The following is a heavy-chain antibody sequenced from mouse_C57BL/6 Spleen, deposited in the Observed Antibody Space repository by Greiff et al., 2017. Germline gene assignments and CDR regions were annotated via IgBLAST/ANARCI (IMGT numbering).Heavy chain of an antibody. CDR1: GYSFTGYY. V-gene: IGHV1-42*01. CDR2: INPSTGGT. CDR3: ARRGVSLGY. J-gene: IGHJ2*01. Sequence: VQLQQSGPELVKPGASVKISCKASGYSFTGYYMNWVKQSPEKSLEWIGEINPSTGGTTYNQKFKAKATLTVDKSPSTAYMQLKSLTSEDSAVYYCARRGVSLGYWGQGTTLTVSS.